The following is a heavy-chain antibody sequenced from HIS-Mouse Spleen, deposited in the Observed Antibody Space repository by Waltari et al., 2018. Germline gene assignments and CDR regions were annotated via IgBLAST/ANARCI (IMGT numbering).Heavy chain of an antibody. V-gene: IGHV4-34*01. CDR2: INNSGST. CDR3: ARASSGWFDY. CDR1: GGSFSGSY. J-gene: IGHJ4*02. Sequence: QVQLQQWGAGLLKPSETLSLTCAVDGGSFSGSYWSWVRQPPGKGLEWIGEINNSGSTNYNPSRKSRVTISVDTSKNQFSLKLSSVTAADTAVYYCARASSGWFDYWGQGTLVTVSS. D-gene: IGHD6-19*01.